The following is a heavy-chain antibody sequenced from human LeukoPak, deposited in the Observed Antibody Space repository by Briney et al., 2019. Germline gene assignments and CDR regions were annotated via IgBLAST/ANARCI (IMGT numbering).Heavy chain of an antibody. Sequence: SETLSLTCAVYGGSFSGYYWSWIRQPPGKGLEWIGEINHSGSTNYNPSLKSRVTISVDTSKNQFSLKLSSVTAADTAVYYCARTRRYCSGGSCYGNDYWGQGTLVTVSS. CDR3: ARTRRYCSGGSCYGNDY. V-gene: IGHV4-34*01. J-gene: IGHJ4*02. CDR2: INHSGST. CDR1: GGSFSGYY. D-gene: IGHD2-15*01.